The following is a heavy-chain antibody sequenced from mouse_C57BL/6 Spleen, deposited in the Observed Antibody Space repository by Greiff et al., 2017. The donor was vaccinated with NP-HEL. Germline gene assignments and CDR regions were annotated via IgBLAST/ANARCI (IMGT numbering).Heavy chain of an antibody. CDR1: GFSLTSYG. CDR2: ICSGGST. J-gene: IGHJ3*01. Sequence: QVQLQQSGPGLVQPSQSLSITCTVSGFSLTSYGVHWVRQSPGKGLEWLGVICSGGSTDYNAAFISRLSISKDNSKSQVFFKMNSLQADDTAIYYCASDGSSYVRFAYWGQGTLVTVSA. CDR3: ASDGSSYVRFAY. D-gene: IGHD1-1*01. V-gene: IGHV2-2*01.